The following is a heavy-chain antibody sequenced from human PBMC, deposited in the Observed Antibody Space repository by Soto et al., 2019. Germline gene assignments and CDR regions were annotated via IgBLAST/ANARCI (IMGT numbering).Heavy chain of an antibody. Sequence: PGGSLRLSCTASGFNTRFYSMSWVRQTPGKGLEWVAALSRSGGATYYADSVRGRFTISRDASKDTLFLQMSNLRAEDTALYYCSKGAMSTIRNSFDPWGQGTLVTVSA. J-gene: IGHJ5*02. V-gene: IGHV3-23*01. CDR2: LSRSGGAT. D-gene: IGHD1-7*01. CDR1: GFNTRFYS. CDR3: SKGAMSTIRNSFDP.